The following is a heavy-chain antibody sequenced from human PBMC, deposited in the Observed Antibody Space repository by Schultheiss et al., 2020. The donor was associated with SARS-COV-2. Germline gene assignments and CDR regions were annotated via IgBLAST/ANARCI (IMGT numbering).Heavy chain of an antibody. CDR3: ARHTGASPLGVVVPAGFDY. J-gene: IGHJ4*02. Sequence: GESLKISCMASGYTFTGYYIHWVRQAPGQGLEWMGRINPNSGGTNYAQKFQGRVTMTRDTSTSTAYMELRSLRSDDTAVYYCARHTGASPLGVVVPAGFDYWGQGTLVTVSS. V-gene: IGHV1-2*06. CDR1: GYTFTGYY. D-gene: IGHD2-2*01. CDR2: INPNSGGT.